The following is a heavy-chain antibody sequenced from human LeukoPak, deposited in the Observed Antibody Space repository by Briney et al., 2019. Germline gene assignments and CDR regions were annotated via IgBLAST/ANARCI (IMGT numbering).Heavy chain of an antibody. Sequence: SVKVSCKASGGTFSSYAISWVRQAPGQGLEWMGGIIPSFGTANYAQKFQGRVTITADKSTSTAYMELSSLRSEDTAVYYCASREGGIGWELPYYYYYYMDVWGKGTTVTVSS. J-gene: IGHJ6*03. V-gene: IGHV1-69*06. CDR2: IIPSFGTA. CDR1: GGTFSSYA. D-gene: IGHD1-26*01. CDR3: ASREGGIGWELPYYYYYYMDV.